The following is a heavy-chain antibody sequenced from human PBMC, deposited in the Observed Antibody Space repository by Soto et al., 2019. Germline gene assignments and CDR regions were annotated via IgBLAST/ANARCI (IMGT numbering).Heavy chain of an antibody. CDR2: IYYSGST. CDR1: GGSINNYY. J-gene: IGHJ6*03. V-gene: IGHV4-59*01. CDR3: ARGGAAYISSFGHYYYYYFMDV. Sequence: PSETLSLTCTVSGGSINNYYWSWIRQPPGKGPEWIGYIYYSGSTNYNPSLTRRVTISVDTSKNQFSLKLISVTAADTAVYYRARGGAAYISSFGHYYYYYFMDVWGKGTTVTVSS. D-gene: IGHD6-6*01.